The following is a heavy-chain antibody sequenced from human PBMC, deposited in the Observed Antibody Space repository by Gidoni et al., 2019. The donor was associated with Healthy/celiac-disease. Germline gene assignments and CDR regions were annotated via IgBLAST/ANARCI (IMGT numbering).Heavy chain of an antibody. V-gene: IGHV4-34*01. D-gene: IGHD6-19*01. J-gene: IGHJ5*02. CDR3: ARGRIALAGTEDGEGWFDP. CDR2: INHSVST. Sequence: QVQLQQWGAGLLKPSDTLSLTCAVYVGSFSGFYWIWIRQPPGKGLEWIGEINHSVSTNYNPSLKSRVTISVDTSKNQFSLKLSSVTAAETAVYYCARGRIALAGTEDGEGWFDPWGQGTLVTVSS. CDR1: VGSFSGFY.